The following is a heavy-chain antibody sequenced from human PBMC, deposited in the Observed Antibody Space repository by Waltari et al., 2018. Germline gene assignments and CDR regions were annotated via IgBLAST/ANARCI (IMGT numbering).Heavy chain of an antibody. Sequence: QITLKESGPTLVKPTETVTLTCSLSGFSISSNGVAVGWIRQPPGKAPASLAIIYWDDDTRYRPSLRDRITITKDTSKNQVVLTMTNMDPVDTATYFCAHFAYRGSRLLDHWGQGALVSVSS. J-gene: IGHJ4*02. CDR2: IYWDDDT. CDR3: AHFAYRGSRLLDH. D-gene: IGHD3-16*01. V-gene: IGHV2-5*06. CDR1: GFSISSNGVA.